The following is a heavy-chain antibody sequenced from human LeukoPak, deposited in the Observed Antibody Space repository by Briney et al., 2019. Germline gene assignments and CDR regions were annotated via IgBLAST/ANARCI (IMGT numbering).Heavy chain of an antibody. V-gene: IGHV3-74*01. J-gene: IGHJ6*02. D-gene: IGHD3-10*01. CDR2: INGDGRTT. CDR3: ARGGVRYAMDV. CDR1: GFTSSNYW. Sequence: GGSLRLSCAASGFTSSNYWMQWARQPRGKGLVWVSHINGDGRTTSYADSVKGRLTISRDNVKNTLYLQMNSLRAEDTAVYYCARGGVRYAMDVWGQGTMVTVSS.